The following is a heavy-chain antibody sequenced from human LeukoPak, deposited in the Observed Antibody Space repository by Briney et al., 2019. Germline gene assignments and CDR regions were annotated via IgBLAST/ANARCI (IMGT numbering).Heavy chain of an antibody. CDR3: ARGRILRNKNFDY. Sequence: ASVKVSCKASGYTFTSYGISWVRQAPGQGLEWMGWISAYNGNTNYAQKLQGRVTMTRNTSISTAYMELSSLRSEDTAVYYCARGRILRNKNFDYWGQGTLVTVSS. CDR1: GYTFTSYG. CDR2: ISAYNGNT. J-gene: IGHJ4*02. D-gene: IGHD1/OR15-1a*01. V-gene: IGHV1-18*01.